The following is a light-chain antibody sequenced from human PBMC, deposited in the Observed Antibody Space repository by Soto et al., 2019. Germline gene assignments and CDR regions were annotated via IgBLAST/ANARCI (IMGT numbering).Light chain of an antibody. CDR3: QQYGNSLP. Sequence: EIVLTQSPGTLSLSPGEGATLSCRASQSVSSSYLAWYQQKPGRAPRLLIYGASSRATGIPDRFSGSGSGTEFTLTISSLEPEDFAVYVCQQYGNSLPFGGGTKVEIK. CDR1: QSVSSSY. J-gene: IGKJ4*01. V-gene: IGKV3-20*01. CDR2: GAS.